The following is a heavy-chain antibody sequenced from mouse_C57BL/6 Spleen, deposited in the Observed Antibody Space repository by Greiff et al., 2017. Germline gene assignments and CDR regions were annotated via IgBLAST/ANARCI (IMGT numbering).Heavy chain of an antibody. J-gene: IGHJ2*01. D-gene: IGHD1-1*01. Sequence: ESGPGLVKPSQSLSLTCSVTGYSITSGYYWNWIRQFPGNKLEWMGYISYDGSNNYNPSLKNRISITRDTSKNQFFLKLNSVTTEDTATYYCARDDYGSLYYWGQGTTLTVSS. CDR3: ARDDYGSLYY. V-gene: IGHV3-6*01. CDR2: ISYDGSN. CDR1: GYSITSGYY.